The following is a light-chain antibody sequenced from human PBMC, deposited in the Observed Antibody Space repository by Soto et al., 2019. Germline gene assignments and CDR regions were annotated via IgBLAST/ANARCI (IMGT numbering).Light chain of an antibody. CDR2: DTD. Sequence: HAVVTQEPSLTVSPGGTVTLTCGSRTGALTSSHYPYWLQQKPGQAPRTLIYDTDNKHSWTPARFSGSLLGDKAALTLSGAQPEDEADYYCLLSYHGARYVLFVGGTKLTVL. CDR1: TGALTSSHY. V-gene: IGLV7-46*01. J-gene: IGLJ2*01. CDR3: LLSYHGARYVL.